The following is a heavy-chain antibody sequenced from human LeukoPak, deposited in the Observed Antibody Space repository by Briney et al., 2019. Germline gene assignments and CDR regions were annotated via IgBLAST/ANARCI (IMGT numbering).Heavy chain of an antibody. CDR2: INSSGGST. J-gene: IGHJ4*02. Sequence: ASVKVSCKASGYTFTSYYMHWVRQAPGQGLEWMGIINSSGGSTSYAQKFQGRVTITADESTSTAYMELSSLRSEDTAVYYCASNTLDYYGSGSYPTDYWGQGTLVTVSS. CDR3: ASNTLDYYGSGSYPTDY. V-gene: IGHV1-46*01. D-gene: IGHD3-10*01. CDR1: GYTFTSYY.